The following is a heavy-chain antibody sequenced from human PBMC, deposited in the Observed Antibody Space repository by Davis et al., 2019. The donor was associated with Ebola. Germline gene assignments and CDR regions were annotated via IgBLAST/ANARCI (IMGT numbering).Heavy chain of an antibody. J-gene: IGHJ4*02. CDR3: ATRGNNGYEHFDY. CDR2: IYPGDSDT. D-gene: IGHD5-12*01. CDR1: EYSFTSYW. Sequence: PGGSLRLSCRSSEYSFTSYWIGWVRQMPGKGLEWMGIIYPGDSDTRYSPSFQGQVTISADKSITSAYLQWSSLKASDTAMYYCATRGNNGYEHFDYWGQGTLVTVSS. V-gene: IGHV5-51*01.